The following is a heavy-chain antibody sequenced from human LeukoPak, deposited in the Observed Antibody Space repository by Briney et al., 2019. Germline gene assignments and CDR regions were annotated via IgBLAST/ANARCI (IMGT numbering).Heavy chain of an antibody. CDR3: ARHGPVGHYRHGMDV. J-gene: IGHJ6*02. CDR2: VYYDGAT. Sequence: SDTLSLTCTVPGGSISGYFWSCIRQPPGKGMEFIGYVYYDGATLYSPSLKSRVTMSVDTSKNQFSLKLSSVTAADTAVYYCARHGPVGHYRHGMDVWGQGTTVIVSS. CDR1: GGSISGYF. V-gene: IGHV4-59*08. D-gene: IGHD1-26*01.